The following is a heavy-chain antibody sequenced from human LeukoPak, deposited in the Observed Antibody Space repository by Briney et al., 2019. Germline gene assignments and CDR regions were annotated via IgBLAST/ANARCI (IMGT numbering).Heavy chain of an antibody. CDR2: ISGSSNYI. V-gene: IGHV3-21*01. Sequence: GGSLRLSCAASGFTFSDYTMNWVRLAPGKGLEWVASISGSSNYIYYADSVKGRFTISRGNAKNSLYLQMNSLRVEDTAVYYCARDESGDNDAFDIWGQGTMVTVSS. D-gene: IGHD2-21*01. J-gene: IGHJ3*02. CDR1: GFTFSDYT. CDR3: ARDESGDNDAFDI.